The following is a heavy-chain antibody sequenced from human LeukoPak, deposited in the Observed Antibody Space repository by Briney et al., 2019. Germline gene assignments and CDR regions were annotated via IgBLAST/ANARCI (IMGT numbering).Heavy chain of an antibody. CDR2: IYHSGST. J-gene: IGHJ4*02. D-gene: IGHD6-13*01. Sequence: SETLSLTCAVSGGSISSSNWWSWVRQPPGEGLEWIGEIYHSGSTYYNPSLKSRVTISVDTSKNQFSLKLSSVTAADTAVYYCARTIAADWNYWGQGTLVTVSS. CDR3: ARTIAADWNY. CDR1: GGSISSSNW. V-gene: IGHV4-4*02.